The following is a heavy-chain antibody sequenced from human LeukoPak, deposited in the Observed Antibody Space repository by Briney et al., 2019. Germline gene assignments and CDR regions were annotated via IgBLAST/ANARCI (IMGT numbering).Heavy chain of an antibody. J-gene: IGHJ4*02. CDR2: IKQDGSET. CDR1: GFIFSNYW. D-gene: IGHD3-22*01. CDR3: ASAWHLGIVVVMLDS. V-gene: IGHV3-7*01. Sequence: GGSLRLSCATSGFIFSNYWMSWVRQAPGKGLEWVANIKQDGSETYYVDSVKGRFTISRDNSKNTLYLQMNSLRVEDTAVYYCASAWHLGIVVVMLDSWGQGTLVTVSS.